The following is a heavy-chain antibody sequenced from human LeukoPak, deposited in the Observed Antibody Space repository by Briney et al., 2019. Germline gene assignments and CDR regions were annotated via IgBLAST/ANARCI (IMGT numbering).Heavy chain of an antibody. D-gene: IGHD4-17*01. CDR3: ARGRSLDGDYYYFDY. J-gene: IGHJ4*02. V-gene: IGHV4-34*01. CDR1: GGSFSGYY. Sequence: SETLPLTCAVYGGSFSGYYWSWIRQPPGKGLEWIGEINHGGSTNYNPSLKSRVTISVDTSKNQFSLKLSSVIAADTAVYYCARGRSLDGDYYYFDYWGQGTLVTVSS. CDR2: INHGGST.